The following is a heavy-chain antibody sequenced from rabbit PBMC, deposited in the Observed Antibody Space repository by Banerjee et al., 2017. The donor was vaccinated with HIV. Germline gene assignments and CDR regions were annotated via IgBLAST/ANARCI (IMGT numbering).Heavy chain of an antibody. V-gene: IGHV1S47*01. Sequence: QEQLVESGGGLVQPGGSLKLSCKASGFDFSSYGVSWVRQAPGKGLEWIGYIDPVFRSTYYASWVNGRFTISSHNAQNTLYLQLNSLTAADTATYFCARATLYYNAGAGYGYASFNLWGPGTLVTVS. J-gene: IGHJ4*01. CDR3: ARATLYYNAGAGYGYASFNL. CDR1: GFDFSSYG. D-gene: IGHD6-1*01. CDR2: IDPVFRST.